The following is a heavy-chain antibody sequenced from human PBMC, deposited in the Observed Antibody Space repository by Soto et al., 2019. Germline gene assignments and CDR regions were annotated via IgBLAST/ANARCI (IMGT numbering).Heavy chain of an antibody. D-gene: IGHD2-15*01. J-gene: IGHJ5*02. V-gene: IGHV1-18*01. CDR2: ISAYNGNT. Sequence: QVQLVQSGAEVKKPGASVKVSCKASGYTFTSYGISWVRQAPGQGLEWMGWISAYNGNTNYAQKLQGRVTMTTDTSTSTAYMELRSLRSDDTAVYYCARDIVVVVAATVDQENWFDPWGQGTLVTVSS. CDR3: ARDIVVVVAATVDQENWFDP. CDR1: GYTFTSYG.